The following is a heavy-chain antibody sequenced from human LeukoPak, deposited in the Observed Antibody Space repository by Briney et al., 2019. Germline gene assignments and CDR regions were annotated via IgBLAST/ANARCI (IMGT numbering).Heavy chain of an antibody. J-gene: IGHJ4*02. Sequence: SETLSLTCTVSGGFISNYYWSWIRQPPGKGLEWIGYIYYSWSTNYNPSLKSRVTISVDTSKNEFSLKLSSVTAADTAVYYCARHRVGPLYGSGNSIAYWGQGTPVTVSS. CDR2: IYYSWST. CDR3: ARHRVGPLYGSGNSIAY. CDR1: GGFISNYY. D-gene: IGHD3-10*01. V-gene: IGHV4-59*08.